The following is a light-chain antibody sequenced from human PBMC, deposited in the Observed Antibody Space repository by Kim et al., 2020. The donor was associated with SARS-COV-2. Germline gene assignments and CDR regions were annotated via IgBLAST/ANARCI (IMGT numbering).Light chain of an antibody. CDR3: QQYGSSPPIT. V-gene: IGKV3-20*01. J-gene: IGKJ5*01. CDR2: GAS. Sequence: PGGRATLSCKASQSVSSSNLAWYQHKPGQAPRFLIYGASSRATGIPDRFSGSGSGTDFTLTISRLEPDDFAVYYCQQYGSSPPITFGQGTRLEIK. CDR1: QSVSSSN.